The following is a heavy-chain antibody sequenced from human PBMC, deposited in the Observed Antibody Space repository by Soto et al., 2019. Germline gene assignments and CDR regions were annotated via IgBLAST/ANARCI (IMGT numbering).Heavy chain of an antibody. Sequence: GGSLRLSCAASGFTFSSYAMHWVRQAPGKGLEWVAVISYDGSNKYYADSVKGRFTISRDNSKNTLYLQMNSLRAEDTAVYYCARDQGIHTHYGDYVYYYYYGMDVWGQGTTVTVSS. CDR2: ISYDGSNK. V-gene: IGHV3-30-3*01. J-gene: IGHJ6*02. CDR1: GFTFSSYA. CDR3: ARDQGIHTHYGDYVYYYYYGMDV. D-gene: IGHD4-17*01.